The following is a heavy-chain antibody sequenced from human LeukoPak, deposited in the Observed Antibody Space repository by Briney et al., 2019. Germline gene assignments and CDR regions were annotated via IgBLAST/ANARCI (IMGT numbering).Heavy chain of an antibody. V-gene: IGHV3-48*04. CDR3: ARVDSYDFWSGYYYYMDV. J-gene: IGHJ6*03. CDR1: GFTFSSYS. D-gene: IGHD3-3*01. Sequence: GGSLRLSCAASGFTFSSYSMNWVRQAPGKGLECLSHISDIVGNTYYADSVKGRFTISRDNAKNSVYLQMDSLRVEDTAIYYCARVDSYDFWSGYYYYMDVWGRGTTVTVSS. CDR2: ISDIVGNT.